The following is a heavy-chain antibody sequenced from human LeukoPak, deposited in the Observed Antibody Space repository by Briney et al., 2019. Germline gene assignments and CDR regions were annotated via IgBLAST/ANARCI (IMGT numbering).Heavy chain of an antibody. CDR1: GYSISSGYY. J-gene: IGHJ3*02. V-gene: IGHV4-38-2*02. CDR3: ARLPPWGGAFDI. D-gene: IGHD3-16*01. CDR2: IYYSGST. Sequence: SETLSLTCTVSGYSISSGYYWGWIRQPPGKGLEWIGSIYYSGSTYYNPSLKSRVTISVDTSKNQFSLKLSSVTAADTAVYYCARLPPWGGAFDIWGQGTMVTVSS.